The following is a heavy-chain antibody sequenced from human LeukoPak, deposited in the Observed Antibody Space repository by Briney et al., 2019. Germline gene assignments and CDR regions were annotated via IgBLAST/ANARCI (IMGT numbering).Heavy chain of an antibody. Sequence: SETLSLTCAVYGGSFSGYYWSWIRQPPGKGLEWIGEINHSGSTNYNPSLKSRVTISVDTSKNQFSLKLSSVTAADTAVYYCARARITMVRGVITSIYFDYWGHGTLVTVSS. CDR2: INHSGST. V-gene: IGHV4-34*01. CDR3: ARARITMVRGVITSIYFDY. CDR1: GGSFSGYY. J-gene: IGHJ4*01. D-gene: IGHD3-10*01.